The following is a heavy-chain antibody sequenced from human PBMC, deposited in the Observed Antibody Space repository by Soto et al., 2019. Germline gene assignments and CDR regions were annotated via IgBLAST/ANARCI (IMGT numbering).Heavy chain of an antibody. V-gene: IGHV2-5*02. CDR3: AHGSCSSAACYPNPYLDY. CDR2: IYWDDDE. Sequence: GLDLEWLALIYWDDDERYSPSLKSRLTITKDTSKNQVVLTMTNVEPVDTATYYCAHGSCSSAACYPNPYLDYWGQGILVTVSS. D-gene: IGHD2-2*01. J-gene: IGHJ4*02.